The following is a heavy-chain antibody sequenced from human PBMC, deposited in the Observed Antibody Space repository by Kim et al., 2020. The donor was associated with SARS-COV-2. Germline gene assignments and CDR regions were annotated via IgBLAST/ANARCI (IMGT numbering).Heavy chain of an antibody. CDR3: AAGVPGH. Sequence: SETLSLTCAVYGASLSGFQWSWVRQTPGKGLEWIGQINDSEKTDYNASLRSRISMSIDTSKKQFSLKLYSVTAADTAIYYCAAGVPGHWGQGTLVTVS. D-gene: IGHD3-10*01. CDR1: GASLSGFQ. CDR2: INDSEKT. V-gene: IGHV4-34*01. J-gene: IGHJ1*01.